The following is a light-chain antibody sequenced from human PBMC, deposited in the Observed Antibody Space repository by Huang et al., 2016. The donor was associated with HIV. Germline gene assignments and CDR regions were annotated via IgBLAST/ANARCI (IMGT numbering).Light chain of an antibody. CDR2: WAS. Sequence: DIVVTQSPGSLALSLGERAAIHWTSSQSVFDSSNNKNYLSWYQLKPGQSPQLLIYWASTREFGVPDRFRGTGSGTDFTLTITSLQAEDVAVYYCHQYYSSPQTFGQGTKVEV. J-gene: IGKJ1*01. CDR3: HQYYSSPQT. CDR1: QSVFDSSNNKNY. V-gene: IGKV4-1*01.